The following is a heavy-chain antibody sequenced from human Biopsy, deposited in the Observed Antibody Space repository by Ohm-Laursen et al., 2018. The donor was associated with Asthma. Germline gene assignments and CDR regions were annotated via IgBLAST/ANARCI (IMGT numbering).Heavy chain of an antibody. J-gene: IGHJ4*02. CDR2: ILFDGRKI. V-gene: IGHV3-30*18. D-gene: IGHD6-13*01. Sequence: SLRLSCAASGFNFHNYGMNWVRRAPGKGLEWVAQILFDGRKINYPDSVKGRFTISRDNSKNMVYLQMNSLRPEDTAVYYCAKARVAGRSYYFDYWGQGSLVSVSS. CDR1: GFNFHNYG. CDR3: AKARVAGRSYYFDY.